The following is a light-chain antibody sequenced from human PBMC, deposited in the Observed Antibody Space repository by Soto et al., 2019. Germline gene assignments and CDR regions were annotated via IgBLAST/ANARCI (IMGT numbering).Light chain of an antibody. CDR2: WAS. CDR1: QSVLYSSNNKNY. Sequence: DIVMTQSPDSLAVSLGERATINCRSSQSVLYSSNNKNYLAWYQQKPGQPPKLLIYWASTRESGVPDRFSGSASGTDFTLTISTLQTEAVAVYYCQQYYSAPYTFGQGTKLEIK. J-gene: IGKJ2*01. V-gene: IGKV4-1*01. CDR3: QQYYSAPYT.